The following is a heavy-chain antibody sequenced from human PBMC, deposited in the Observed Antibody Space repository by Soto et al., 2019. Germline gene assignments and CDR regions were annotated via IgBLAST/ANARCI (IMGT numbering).Heavy chain of an antibody. CDR3: AKDPNGDYLGAFDS. CDR2: ISGSGGVT. D-gene: IGHD4-17*01. J-gene: IGHJ3*02. V-gene: IGHV3-23*01. CDR1: GFDFSDYV. Sequence: EVQLLESGGGLVQPGGSLRLSCTASGFDFSDYVVTWVRQAPGKGLEWVAGISGSGGVTKYADSVKGRFTISRDNFRTTLYLQMNSLRAGDTAVYYCAKDPNGDYLGAFDSWGQGTMVTVSS.